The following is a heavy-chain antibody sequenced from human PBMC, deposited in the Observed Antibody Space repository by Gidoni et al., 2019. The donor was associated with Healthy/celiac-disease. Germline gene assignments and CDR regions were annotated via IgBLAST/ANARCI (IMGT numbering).Heavy chain of an antibody. D-gene: IGHD6-13*01. Sequence: QVQLVQSGAEVTKPGASVKVSCKASGYTFTSYAMHWVRQAPGQRLEWMGWINAGNGNTKYSQKFQGRVTITRDTSARTAYMELSSLRSEDTAVYYCARDRQAPSESSWYYFDYWGQGTLVTVSS. V-gene: IGHV1-3*01. CDR3: ARDRQAPSESSWYYFDY. CDR1: GYTFTSYA. CDR2: INAGNGNT. J-gene: IGHJ4*02.